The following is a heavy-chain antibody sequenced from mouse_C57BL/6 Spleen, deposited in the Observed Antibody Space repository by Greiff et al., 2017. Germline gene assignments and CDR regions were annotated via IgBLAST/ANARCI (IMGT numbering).Heavy chain of an antibody. CDR3: ARKGDGYYDYAMDY. Sequence: EVQLQQSGPELVKPGASVKISCKASGYTFTDYYMNWVKQSHGKSLEWIGDINPNNGGTSYNQKFKGKATLTVDKSSSTAYMELRSLTSEDSAVYYCARKGDGYYDYAMDYWGQGTSVTVSS. V-gene: IGHV1-26*01. CDR1: GYTFTDYY. CDR2: INPNNGGT. D-gene: IGHD2-3*01. J-gene: IGHJ4*01.